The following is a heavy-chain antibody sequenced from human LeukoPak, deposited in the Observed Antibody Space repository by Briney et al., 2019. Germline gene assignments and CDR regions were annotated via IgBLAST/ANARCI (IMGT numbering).Heavy chain of an antibody. J-gene: IGHJ4*02. CDR3: ASQSSGWYVGYFDN. CDR1: GYTFTAYY. Sequence: ASVKVSCKASGYTFTAYYIHWVRQAPGQGLEWVGWINPNSGGTNYAQKFQGRVTMTRDTSISTAYMELSRLRSDDTAVYYCASQSSGWYVGYFDNWGQGTLVTVSS. CDR2: INPNSGGT. D-gene: IGHD6-19*01. V-gene: IGHV1-2*02.